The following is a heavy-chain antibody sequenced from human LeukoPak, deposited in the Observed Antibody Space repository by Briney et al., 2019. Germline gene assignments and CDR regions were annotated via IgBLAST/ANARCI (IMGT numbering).Heavy chain of an antibody. V-gene: IGHV3-21*01. Sequence: GGSLRLSCAASGFTFSSYAMSWVRQAPGKGLEWVSSISSRSSYIYYANSVKGRFTISRDNATNSLYLEMNSLRAEDTAVYSWSRIPWDGHGSGSYTFDSWGQGTLVTVSS. CDR1: GFTFSSYA. CDR3: SRIPWDGHGSGSYTFDS. J-gene: IGHJ4*02. CDR2: ISSRSSYI. D-gene: IGHD3-10*01.